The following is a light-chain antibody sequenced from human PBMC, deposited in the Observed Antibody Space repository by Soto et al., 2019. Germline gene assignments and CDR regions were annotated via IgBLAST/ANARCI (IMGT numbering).Light chain of an antibody. CDR2: DAS. V-gene: IGKV3-11*01. CDR1: QGVGTY. CDR3: QQRSTWPLT. Sequence: EIVLTQSPATLSLFPGERATLSCRASQGVGTYLAWYQQKPAQAPRLLIYDASNRATGIPARFSGSGSGTDFTLTISTLDPEDFAVYYCQQRSTWPLTFGGGTKVEIK. J-gene: IGKJ4*01.